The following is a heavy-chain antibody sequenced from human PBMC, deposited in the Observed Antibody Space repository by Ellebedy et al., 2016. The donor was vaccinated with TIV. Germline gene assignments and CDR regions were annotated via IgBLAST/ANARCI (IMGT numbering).Heavy chain of an antibody. V-gene: IGHV3-30*18. CDR3: AKDAVLYYGSGSYSFDY. D-gene: IGHD3-10*01. Sequence: GGSLRLXCAASGFTFSSYGMHWVRQAPGKGLEWVAVISYDGSIGYYADSVKGRFTISRDNSKNTLSLQMDSLRAEDTAVYYCAKDAVLYYGSGSYSFDYWGQGTLVTVSS. J-gene: IGHJ4*02. CDR1: GFTFSSYG. CDR2: ISYDGSIG.